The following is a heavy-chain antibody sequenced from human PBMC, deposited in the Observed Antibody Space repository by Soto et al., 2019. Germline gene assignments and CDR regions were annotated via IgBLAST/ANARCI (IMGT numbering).Heavy chain of an antibody. CDR3: ATEDCSGCSCSFDY. D-gene: IGHD2-15*01. Sequence: QVQLQESGPGLVKPSQTLSLTCTVSGGSISSGGYYWSWIRQHPGKGLEWIGYIYYSGSTYYHPSLKGRVTISVDTSKNQFSLKLSSVTAADTAVYYCATEDCSGCSCSFDYWGQGTLVTVSS. CDR1: GGSISSGGYY. CDR2: IYYSGST. V-gene: IGHV4-31*03. J-gene: IGHJ4*02.